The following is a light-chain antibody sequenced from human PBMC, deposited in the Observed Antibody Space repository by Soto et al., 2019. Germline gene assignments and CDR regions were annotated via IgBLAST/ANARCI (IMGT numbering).Light chain of an antibody. CDR3: QQSYSTPDT. V-gene: IGKV1-39*01. Sequence: DIQMTQSPSSLSASVGDRVTITCRASQSISSYLNWYQQKPGKAPKLLIYAAYRLQSGVPSRFSGSGSGTDFTLSISRLQPEDFAPYYPQQSYSTPDTLGQGTQLQIK. CDR2: AAY. J-gene: IGKJ2*01. CDR1: QSISSY.